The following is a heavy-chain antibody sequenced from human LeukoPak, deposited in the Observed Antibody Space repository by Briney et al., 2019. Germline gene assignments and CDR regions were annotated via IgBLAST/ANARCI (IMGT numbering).Heavy chain of an antibody. CDR2: MFYRGST. J-gene: IGHJ6*03. V-gene: IGHV4-39*07. D-gene: IGHD3-10*01. CDR1: GGSISSSSYY. CDR3: ARGRSSMVRGYYYYYMDV. Sequence: SETLSLTCTVSGGSISSSSYYWGWIRQPPGKGLEWIGSMFYRGSTLYNPSLKSRVTISVDTSKNHFSLKLSSVTAADTAVYYCARGRSSMVRGYYYYYMDVWGKGTTVTISS.